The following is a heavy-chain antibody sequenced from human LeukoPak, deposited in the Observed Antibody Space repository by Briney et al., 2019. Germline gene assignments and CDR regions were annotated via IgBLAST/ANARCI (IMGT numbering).Heavy chain of an antibody. D-gene: IGHD2-15*01. J-gene: IGHJ4*02. Sequence: GASVKVSCKASGYTFTGYYMHWVRQAPGQGLEWMGWINPNSGGTNYAQKFQGRVTMTRDTSISTAYMELSRLRSDDTAVYYCARAIVVVVAATPDYVDYWGQGTLVTVSS. V-gene: IGHV1-2*02. CDR3: ARAIVVVVAATPDYVDY. CDR1: GYTFTGYY. CDR2: INPNSGGT.